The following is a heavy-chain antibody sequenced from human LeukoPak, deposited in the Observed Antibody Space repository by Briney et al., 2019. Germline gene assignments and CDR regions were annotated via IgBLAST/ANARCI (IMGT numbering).Heavy chain of an antibody. CDR1: GFTFSICA. CDR2: ISGSGGST. Sequence: PGGSLRLSCAASGFTFSICAMNWVRQAPGKGLEWVSGISGSGGSTYYADSVKGRFTISRDSSKNTVYLQMNSLRAEDTAVYYCAKADGSYKTLIDYWGQGTLVIVSS. V-gene: IGHV3-23*01. CDR3: AKADGSYKTLIDY. J-gene: IGHJ4*02. D-gene: IGHD3-10*01.